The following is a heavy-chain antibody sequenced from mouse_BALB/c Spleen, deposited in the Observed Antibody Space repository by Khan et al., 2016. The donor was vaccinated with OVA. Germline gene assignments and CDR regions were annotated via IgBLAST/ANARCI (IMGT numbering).Heavy chain of an antibody. D-gene: IGHD1-2*01. V-gene: IGHV3-1*02. Sequence: EVQLQESGPDLVKPSQSLSLTCTVTGYSSTSGYSWHWIRQFPGNKLQWMGYIHYSGSTNFTPSLKSRLSINRDTSKNQFFLQLNSVTTEDTATYYCARDYYGNWYFDVWGAGTTVTVSS. J-gene: IGHJ1*01. CDR1: GYSSTSGYS. CDR2: IHYSGST. CDR3: ARDYYGNWYFDV.